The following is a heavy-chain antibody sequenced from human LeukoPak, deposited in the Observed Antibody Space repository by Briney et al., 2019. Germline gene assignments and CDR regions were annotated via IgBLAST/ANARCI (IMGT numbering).Heavy chain of an antibody. CDR2: MWYDASNR. CDR1: GFTFGSYG. J-gene: IGHJ5*02. CDR3: ARDLAAAATWFDP. V-gene: IGHV3-33*01. D-gene: IGHD6-13*01. Sequence: GGSLRLSCAASGFTFGSYGMHWVRQAPGKGLEWVAVMWYDASNRYYADSVKGRFTISRDNSKNTLYLQMNSLRAEDTAVYFCARDLAAAATWFDPWGQGTLVTVSS.